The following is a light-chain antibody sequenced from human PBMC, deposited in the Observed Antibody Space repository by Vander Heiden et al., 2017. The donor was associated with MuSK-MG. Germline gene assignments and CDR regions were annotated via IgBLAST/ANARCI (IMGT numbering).Light chain of an antibody. Sequence: IQMTQSPSSLSAPVGDRITISCQASQAIDYYVNWYQHKPGKAPSLLIYDASNLERGVPSRFSGSRSGTDFTLTISSLRPEDTATYFCQQYHSHPPTFGQGTKLEI. CDR3: QQYHSHPPT. CDR2: DAS. V-gene: IGKV1-33*01. J-gene: IGKJ2*01. CDR1: QAIDYY.